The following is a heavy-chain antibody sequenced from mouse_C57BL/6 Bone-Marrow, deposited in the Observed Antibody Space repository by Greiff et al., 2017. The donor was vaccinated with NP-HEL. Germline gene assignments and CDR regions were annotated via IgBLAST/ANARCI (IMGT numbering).Heavy chain of an antibody. Sequence: EVKLLESGGGLVQPKGSLKLSCAASGFSFNTYAMNWVRQAPGKGLEWVARIRSKSNNYATYYADSVKDRFTISRDDSESMLYLQMNNLKTEDTAMYYCVRHSNWQYYFDYWGQGTTLTVSS. CDR1: GFSFNTYA. CDR2: IRSKSNNYAT. CDR3: VRHSNWQYYFDY. D-gene: IGHD4-1*02. J-gene: IGHJ2*01. V-gene: IGHV10-1*01.